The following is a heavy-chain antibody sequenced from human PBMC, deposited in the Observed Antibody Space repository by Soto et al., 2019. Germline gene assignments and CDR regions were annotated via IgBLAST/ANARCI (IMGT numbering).Heavy chain of an antibody. V-gene: IGHV4-39*01. J-gene: IGHJ4*02. Sequence: SETLSLTCTVSGGSIANNNYFWGWVRQPPGKGLEWIGSAAYSGGTYKNPSLKSRVTVSVDTSKNQFSLKLTSVTAADTAVYYCAKVVVGATSHSDYDSWGQGTLVTVSS. D-gene: IGHD2-15*01. CDR1: GGSIANNNYF. CDR2: AAYSGGT. CDR3: AKVVVGATSHSDYDS.